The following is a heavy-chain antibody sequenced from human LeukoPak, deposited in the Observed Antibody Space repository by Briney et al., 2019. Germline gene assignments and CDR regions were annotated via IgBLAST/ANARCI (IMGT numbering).Heavy chain of an antibody. J-gene: IGHJ5*02. Sequence: GSLRLSCAASGFTFSSYSMNWVRQAPGKGLEWVSYISSSSSTIYYADSVKGRFTISRDNAKNSLYLQMNSLRAEDTAVYYCARVVGGYCSSTSCSGGFDPWGQGTLVTVSS. V-gene: IGHV3-48*04. CDR2: ISSSSSTI. CDR3: ARVVGGYCSSTSCSGGFDP. CDR1: GFTFSSYS. D-gene: IGHD2-2*01.